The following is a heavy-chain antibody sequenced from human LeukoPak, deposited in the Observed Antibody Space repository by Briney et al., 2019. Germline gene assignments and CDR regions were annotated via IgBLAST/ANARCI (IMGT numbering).Heavy chain of an antibody. V-gene: IGHV1-24*01. CDR2: FDPEYGEA. CDR3: ATYGTLRYKEEHYYYYGMDV. D-gene: IGHD1-1*01. CDR1: GYTLTELS. Sequence: ASVKVSCKVSGYTLTELSMHWVRQPPGKGLEWMGGFDPEYGEAIYAQKFQGRVTMTEDASTDTAYMELSSLRSEDTAVYYCATYGTLRYKEEHYYYYGMDVWGQGTTVTVSS. J-gene: IGHJ6*02.